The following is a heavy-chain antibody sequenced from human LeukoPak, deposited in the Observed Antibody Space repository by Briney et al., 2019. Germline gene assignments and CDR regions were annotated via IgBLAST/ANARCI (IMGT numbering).Heavy chain of an antibody. CDR2: INPNNGGT. CDR3: ARDYAYDSSVHFDY. Sequence: GASVKVSCKTSGYTFTGYYIHWLGQAPGQGLEWMGWINPNNGGTKYAQNFQGRVTMTRDSSMSTAYMELSRLRSDDTAVYYCARDYAYDSSVHFDYWGQGTLVTVSS. J-gene: IGHJ4*02. CDR1: GYTFTGYY. D-gene: IGHD3-22*01. V-gene: IGHV1-2*02.